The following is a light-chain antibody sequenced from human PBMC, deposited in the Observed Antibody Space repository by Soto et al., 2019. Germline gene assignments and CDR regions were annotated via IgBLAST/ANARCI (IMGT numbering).Light chain of an antibody. CDR1: QSISSY. V-gene: IGKV1-39*01. J-gene: IGKJ2*01. Sequence: DIQMTQSPSSLSASVGDRVTITCRASQSISSYLNWYQQKPGKAPKLLIYAASSLQSGVPSRFSGSGSGTHFTFTISSLQPEDIATYFCQQYDSFPRTFGQGTKLDLK. CDR2: AAS. CDR3: QQYDSFPRT.